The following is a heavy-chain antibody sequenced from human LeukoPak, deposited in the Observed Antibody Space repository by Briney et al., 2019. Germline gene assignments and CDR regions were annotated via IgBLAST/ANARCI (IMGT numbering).Heavy chain of an antibody. D-gene: IGHD2-15*01. CDR3: ARGWWGCSGGSCYGGYFDY. J-gene: IGHJ4*02. Sequence: ASVKVSCKASGYTFTGYYMHWVRQAPGQGLEWMGWINPNSGGTNYAQKFQGRVTMTRDTSISTAYMELSRLRSGDTAVYYCARGWWGCSGGSCYGGYFDYWGQGTLVTVSS. CDR2: INPNSGGT. V-gene: IGHV1-2*02. CDR1: GYTFTGYY.